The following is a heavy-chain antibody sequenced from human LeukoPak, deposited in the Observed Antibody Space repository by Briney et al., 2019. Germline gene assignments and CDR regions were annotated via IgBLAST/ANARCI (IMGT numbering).Heavy chain of an antibody. CDR1: GFTFSSYG. D-gene: IGHD2-8*01. Sequence: PGRSLRLSCAASGFTFSSYGMHWVRQAPGKGLEWVAVIWYDGSNKYYADSVKGRFTISRDNSKNTLYLQMNSLRAEDTAVYYCARDPTYCTNGVCYLFDYWGQGTLATVSS. CDR2: IWYDGSNK. J-gene: IGHJ4*02. CDR3: ARDPTYCTNGVCYLFDY. V-gene: IGHV3-33*01.